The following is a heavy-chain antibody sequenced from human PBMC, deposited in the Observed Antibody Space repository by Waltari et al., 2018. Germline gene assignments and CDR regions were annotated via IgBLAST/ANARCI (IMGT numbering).Heavy chain of an antibody. CDR3: ARGGSPSAYYYYYMDV. V-gene: IGHV4-59*01. J-gene: IGHJ6*03. CDR1: GGSISSYY. Sequence: QVQLQESGPGLVKPSETLSLTCTVSGGSISSYYWSWIRPPPGKGLEWSGYIYYSGSTNYNPSLKSRVTISVDTSKNQFSLKLSSVTAADTAVYYCARGGSPSAYYYYYMDVWGKGTTVTVSS. D-gene: IGHD3-10*01. CDR2: IYYSGST.